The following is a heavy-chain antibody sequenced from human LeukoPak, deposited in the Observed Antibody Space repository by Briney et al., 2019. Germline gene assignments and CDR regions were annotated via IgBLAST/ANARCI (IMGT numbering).Heavy chain of an antibody. Sequence: SVKVSCEASGGTFSSYAISWVRQAPGQGLEWMGGIILIFGVANYTQKFQGRVTITTDESTSTGYMEMSSLRSEDTAVYYCARRVNCGGDCYGDHFDYWGQGTLVTVSS. J-gene: IGHJ4*02. CDR2: IILIFGVA. CDR3: ARRVNCGGDCYGDHFDY. V-gene: IGHV1-69*05. CDR1: GGTFSSYA. D-gene: IGHD2-21*02.